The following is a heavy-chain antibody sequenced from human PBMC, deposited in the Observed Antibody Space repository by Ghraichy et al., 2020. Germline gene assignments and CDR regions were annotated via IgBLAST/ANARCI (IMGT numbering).Heavy chain of an antibody. CDR1: GGSFSGCY. Sequence: SETLSLTCSVYGGSFSGCYCCWIRHRPGKGPEWIWEINHSESTNYNPSLKLRVTISVDTSKNQFSLNLSSVTATDTAVYYCASAFIPMDVCGKGTTVTVSS. V-gene: IGHV4-34*01. CDR2: INHSEST. CDR3: ASAFIPMDV. D-gene: IGHD2-2*02. J-gene: IGHJ6*04.